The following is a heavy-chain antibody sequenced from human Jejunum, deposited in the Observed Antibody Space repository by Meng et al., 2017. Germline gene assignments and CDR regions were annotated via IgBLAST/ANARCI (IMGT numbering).Heavy chain of an antibody. CDR2: IFYSGTT. J-gene: IGHJ5*02. CDR3: ARDTAGFGP. D-gene: IGHD6-13*01. V-gene: IGHV4-39*07. Sequence: LQLRGSGPGLVKPSETLSLTCAVSGGSIRTAGYYWGWIRQSPGKGLEWIGSIFYSGTTYYNPSLKSRVTISIDTSKNQFSLKMNSVTAADTAVYYCARDTAGFGPWGQGTLVTVSS. CDR1: GGSIRTAGYY.